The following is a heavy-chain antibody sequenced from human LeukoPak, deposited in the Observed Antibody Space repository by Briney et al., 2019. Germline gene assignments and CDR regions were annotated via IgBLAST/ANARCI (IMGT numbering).Heavy chain of an antibody. CDR3: ARAPHVYVDIVATIYSDYYYYMDV. J-gene: IGHJ6*03. CDR2: INHSGST. V-gene: IGHV4-34*01. CDR1: GGSFSGYY. Sequence: PSETLSLTCAVYGGSFSGYYWSWIRQPPGKGLEWIGEINHSGSTNYNPSLKRRVTISVDTSKNQFSLKLSPVTAADTAVYYCARAPHVYVDIVATIYSDYYYYMDVWGKGTTVTVSS. D-gene: IGHD5-12*01.